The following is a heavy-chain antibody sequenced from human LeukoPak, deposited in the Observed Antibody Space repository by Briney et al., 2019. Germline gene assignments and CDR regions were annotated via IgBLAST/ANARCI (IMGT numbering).Heavy chain of an antibody. V-gene: IGHV3-21*01. CDR1: GFTFSSYS. D-gene: IGHD5-18*01. CDR2: ISSSSSYI. J-gene: IGHJ3*02. CDR3: AGDRIQLWLDAFDI. Sequence: GGSLRLSCAASGFTFSSYSMNWVRQAPGKGLEWVSSISSSSSYIYYADSVKGRFTISRDNAKNSLYLQMNSLRAEDTAVYYCAGDRIQLWLDAFDIWGQGTMVTVSS.